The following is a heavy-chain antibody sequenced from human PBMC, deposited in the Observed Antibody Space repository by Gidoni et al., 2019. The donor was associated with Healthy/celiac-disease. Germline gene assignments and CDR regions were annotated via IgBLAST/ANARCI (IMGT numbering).Heavy chain of an antibody. CDR3: AKRYGVSYYYMDV. D-gene: IGHD2-8*01. Sequence: EVHLLESGGGLVQPGGSLRLSCAASGFTFSSYAMSWVRQAPGKGLEWVSAISGSGGSTYYADSVKGRFTISRDNSKNTLYLQMNSLRAEDTAVYYCAKRYGVSYYYMDVWGKGTTVTVSS. CDR2: ISGSGGST. V-gene: IGHV3-23*01. J-gene: IGHJ6*03. CDR1: GFTFSSYA.